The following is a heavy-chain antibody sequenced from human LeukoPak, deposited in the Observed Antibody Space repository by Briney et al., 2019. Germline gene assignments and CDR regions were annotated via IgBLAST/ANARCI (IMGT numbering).Heavy chain of an antibody. CDR3: ARVGVCSSTSCYGHFDY. Sequence: ASVKVSCKASGYTFTSYGISWVRQAPGQGLEWMGWISAYNGNTNYAQKLQGRVTTTTDTSTSTAYMELRSLRSDDTAVYYCARVGVCSSTSCYGHFDYWGQGTLVTVSS. D-gene: IGHD2-2*01. CDR1: GYTFTSYG. J-gene: IGHJ4*02. CDR2: ISAYNGNT. V-gene: IGHV1-18*01.